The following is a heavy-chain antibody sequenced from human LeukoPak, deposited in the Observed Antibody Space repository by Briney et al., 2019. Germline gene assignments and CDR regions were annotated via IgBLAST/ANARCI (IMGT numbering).Heavy chain of an antibody. CDR1: GGTFSSYA. D-gene: IGHD4-11*01. V-gene: IGHV1-69*05. CDR3: AISRDTVTPKTDKAPYYYMDV. Sequence: AASVNVSCKASGGTFSSYAIRWVRQAPGQGLEWMGGIIPIFGTANYAQKFQGRVTITTDESTSTAHMELSSLRSEDTAVYYCAISRDTVTPKTDKAPYYYMDVWGKGTTVTVSS. CDR2: IIPIFGTA. J-gene: IGHJ6*03.